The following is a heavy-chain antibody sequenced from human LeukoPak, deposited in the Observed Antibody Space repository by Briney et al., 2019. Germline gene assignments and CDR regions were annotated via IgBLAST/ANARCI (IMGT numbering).Heavy chain of an antibody. CDR3: AKTSSYDILTGYSRWFDP. CDR1: GFTFSSYA. Sequence: GGSLRLSCAASGFTFSSYAMSWVRQAPGKGLEWVSAISGSGGSTYYADSMKGRFTISRDNSKNTLYLQMNSLRAEDTAVYYCAKTSSYDILTGYSRWFDPWGQGTLVTVSS. D-gene: IGHD3-9*01. CDR2: ISGSGGST. J-gene: IGHJ5*02. V-gene: IGHV3-23*01.